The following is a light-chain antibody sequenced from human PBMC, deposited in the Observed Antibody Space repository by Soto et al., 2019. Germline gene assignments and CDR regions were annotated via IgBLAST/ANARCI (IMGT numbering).Light chain of an antibody. CDR2: LGS. CDR3: VQALQSFPWT. Sequence: DILVTQSPLTLPVTPGETASISCRSSQCVLHSNGYNYLDWYLQNPGQSPQLLIYLGSNRASGVPDRFSGSGSGTDFTLKISRVEAEDVGVYYCVQALQSFPWTFGQGTKVDNK. V-gene: IGKV2-28*01. J-gene: IGKJ1*01. CDR1: QCVLHSNGYNY.